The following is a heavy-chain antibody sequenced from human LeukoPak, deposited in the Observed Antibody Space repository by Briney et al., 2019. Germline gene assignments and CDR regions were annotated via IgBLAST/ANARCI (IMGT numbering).Heavy chain of an antibody. CDR3: TGGDYYDSSGYYRPDIYYFDY. V-gene: IGHV1-69*04. D-gene: IGHD3-22*01. CDR1: GGTFSSYA. Sequence: SVKVSCKASGGTFSSYAISWVRQAPGQGLEWMGRIIPIFGIANYAQKFQGRVTITAGKSTSTAYMELSSLRSEDTAVYYCTGGDYYDSSGYYRPDIYYFDYWGQGTLVTVSS. J-gene: IGHJ4*02. CDR2: IIPIFGIA.